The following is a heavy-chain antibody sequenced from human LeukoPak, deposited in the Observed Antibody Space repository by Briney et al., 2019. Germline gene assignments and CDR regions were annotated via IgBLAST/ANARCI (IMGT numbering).Heavy chain of an antibody. J-gene: IGHJ6*02. CDR2: INHSGST. D-gene: IGHD2-15*01. Sequence: SETLSLTCAVYGGSFSGYYWSWIRQPPGKGLEWIGEINHSGSTNYNPSLTSRVTISVDTSQNQFSLKLSSVPPAHTAVYYCARVPVAAPKYYYYYYGMDVGGQGTTVTVSS. V-gene: IGHV4-34*01. CDR1: GGSFSGYY. CDR3: ARVPVAAPKYYYYYYGMDV.